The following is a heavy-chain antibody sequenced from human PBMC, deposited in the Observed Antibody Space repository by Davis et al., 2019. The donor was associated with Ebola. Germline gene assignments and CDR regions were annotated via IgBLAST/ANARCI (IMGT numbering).Heavy chain of an antibody. D-gene: IGHD2-2*01. J-gene: IGHJ6*02. Sequence: GESLKISCAASGFTFSSYGMHWVRQAPGKGLEWVAVIWYDGSNKYYADSVKGRFTISRDNSKNTLYLQMNSLRAEDTAVYYCARERIVVVPAAPRYYYYGMDVWGQGTTVTVSS. CDR1: GFTFSSYG. V-gene: IGHV3-33*01. CDR2: IWYDGSNK. CDR3: ARERIVVVPAAPRYYYYGMDV.